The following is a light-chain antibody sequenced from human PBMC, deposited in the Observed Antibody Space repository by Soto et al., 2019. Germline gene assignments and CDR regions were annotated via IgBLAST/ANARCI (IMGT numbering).Light chain of an antibody. Sequence: QAVVTQTASVSGSPGQSITISCTGTSSDIGGYNYVSWYQHHPGKAPELIIYEVSYRPSGVSDRFSGSKSGNTASLTISGLQAEDEADYYCCSFATSSTLYVFGTGTKLTVL. CDR3: CSFATSSTLYV. CDR1: SSDIGGYNY. CDR2: EVS. J-gene: IGLJ1*01. V-gene: IGLV2-14*01.